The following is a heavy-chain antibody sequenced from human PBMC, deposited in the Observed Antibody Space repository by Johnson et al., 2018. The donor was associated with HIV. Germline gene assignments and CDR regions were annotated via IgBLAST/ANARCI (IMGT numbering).Heavy chain of an antibody. CDR2: ISYDGSNK. CDR3: AKDGYYEFWSGYHWADAFDI. CDR1: GFTFSSYG. J-gene: IGHJ3*02. V-gene: IGHV3-30*18. D-gene: IGHD3-3*01. Sequence: QVQLVESGGGVVQPGRSLRLSCAASGFTFSSYGMHWVRQAPGKGLEWVAVISYDGSNKYYADSVKGRFTISRDNSKNTLYLQMNSLRAEDTAVYYCAKDGYYEFWSGYHWADAFDIWGQGTMVTVSS.